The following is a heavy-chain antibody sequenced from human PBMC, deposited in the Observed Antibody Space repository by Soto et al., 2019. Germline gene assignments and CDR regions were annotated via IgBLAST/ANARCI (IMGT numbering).Heavy chain of an antibody. D-gene: IGHD6-19*01. Sequence: ASVQVSCKASGYTFTGYYMHWVRQAPGQGLEWMGWINPNSGGTNYAQKFQGWVTMTRDTSISTAYMELSRLRSDDTAVYYCARSHSSGWYDYWGQGTLVTVSS. CDR1: GYTFTGYY. V-gene: IGHV1-2*04. CDR2: INPNSGGT. J-gene: IGHJ4*02. CDR3: ARSHSSGWYDY.